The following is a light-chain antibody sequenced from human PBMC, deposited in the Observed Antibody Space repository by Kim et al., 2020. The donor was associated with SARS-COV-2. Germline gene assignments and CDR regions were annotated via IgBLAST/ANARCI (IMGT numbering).Light chain of an antibody. V-gene: IGKV3-20*01. CDR1: QSVSSNY. CDR2: GAS. J-gene: IGKJ1*01. Sequence: ETVLTQSPGTLSLSPGERATLSCRASQSVSSNYLTWYQQKPGQAPRLLIFGASSRATDIPDRFSGSGSGTDFTLTINRLEPEDFAVYYCQHYGTFGQGTKVDIK. CDR3: QHYGT.